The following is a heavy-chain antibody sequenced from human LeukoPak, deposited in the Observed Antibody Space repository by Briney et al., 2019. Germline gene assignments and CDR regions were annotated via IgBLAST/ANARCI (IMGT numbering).Heavy chain of an antibody. J-gene: IGHJ4*02. Sequence: PGGSLRLSCAASGFTFSSYAMNWVRQAPGKGLEWVAFIRHDGSNAYYADSVKGRFTISRDNSKNTLYLQINSLRVEDTAVYYCAKGGTNDMATSFWGLGTLVTVSS. V-gene: IGHV3-30*02. CDR1: GFTFSSYA. CDR3: AKGGTNDMATSF. CDR2: IRHDGSNA. D-gene: IGHD5-24*01.